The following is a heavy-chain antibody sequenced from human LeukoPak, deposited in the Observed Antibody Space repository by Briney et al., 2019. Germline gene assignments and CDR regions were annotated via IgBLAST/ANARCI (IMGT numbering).Heavy chain of an antibody. CDR2: IKQDGSEK. D-gene: IGHD6-13*01. J-gene: IGHJ4*02. Sequence: GGSPRLSFCTSGFTFSYYWVNWVRPAPGKGLEWVASIKQDGSEKYYVDSVKGRFTISRDNAKNSLYLQMNTPRAEDTAVYYCLRDRGYSTYDCWGQGTLVTVSS. CDR1: GFTFSYYW. CDR3: LRDRGYSTYDC. V-gene: IGHV3-7*01.